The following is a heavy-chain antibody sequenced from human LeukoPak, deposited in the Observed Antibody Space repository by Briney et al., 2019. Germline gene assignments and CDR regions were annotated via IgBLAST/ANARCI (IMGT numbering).Heavy chain of an antibody. CDR2: ISSSSSYI. D-gene: IGHD3-10*01. V-gene: IGHV3-21*01. CDR1: GFTFSSYS. Sequence: GGSLRLSCAASGFTFSSYSMNWVRQAPGKGLEWVSSISSSSSYIYYADSEKGRFTISRDNAKNSLYLQMNSLRAEDTAVYYCARLYYGSGIPTGYWGQGTLVTVSS. CDR3: ARLYYGSGIPTGY. J-gene: IGHJ4*02.